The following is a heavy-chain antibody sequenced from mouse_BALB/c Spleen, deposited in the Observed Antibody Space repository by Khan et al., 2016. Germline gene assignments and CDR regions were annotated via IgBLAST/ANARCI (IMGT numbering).Heavy chain of an antibody. J-gene: IGHJ3*01. V-gene: IGHV5-17*02. CDR1: GFTFSSFG. CDR3: ARSGDYGSNPAWFAY. D-gene: IGHD1-1*01. CDR2: ISSGSSTI. Sequence: EVQLQESGGGLVQPGGSRKLSCAASGFTFSSFGMHWVRQAPEKGLEWVAYISSGSSTIYYADTVKGRFTISRDNPKNTLFLQMTSLRSEDTAMYYCARSGDYGSNPAWFAYWGQGTLVTVSA.